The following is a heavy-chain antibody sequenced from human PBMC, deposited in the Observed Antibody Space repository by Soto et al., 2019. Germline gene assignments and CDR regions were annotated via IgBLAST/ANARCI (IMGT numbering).Heavy chain of an antibody. CDR1: RFTFSSYG. CDR3: AQPPTRSHFTSSEIEGFDY. J-gene: IGHJ4*02. V-gene: IGHV3-30*18. D-gene: IGHD3-3*02. CDR2: ISHDGRNK. Sequence: AWSLRLYCTASRFTFSSYGMPWVRQAPGKGLERVAVISHDGRNKYYADSVKGRFTISRDNSKNTLYLQTNSLRAEDTAVYYCAQPPTRSHFTSSEIEGFDYWGQGTLVTVSS.